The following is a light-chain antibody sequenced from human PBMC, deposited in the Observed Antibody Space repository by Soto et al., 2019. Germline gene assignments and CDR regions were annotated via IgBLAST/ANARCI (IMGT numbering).Light chain of an antibody. V-gene: IGLV2-11*01. CDR2: DVS. CDR1: SSDVGGYNY. CDR3: CSYAGSYNYV. J-gene: IGLJ1*01. Sequence: QAVLTHPLSVSGSPGHAVAISCTGTSSDVGGYNYVSWYQQHPGKAPKLMIYDVSKRPSGVPDRFSGSKPGNTASLTISGLQAEDEADYYCCSYAGSYNYVFGTGTKVTVL.